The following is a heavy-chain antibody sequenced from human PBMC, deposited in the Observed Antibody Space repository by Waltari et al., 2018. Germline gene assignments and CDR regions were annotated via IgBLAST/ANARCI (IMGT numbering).Heavy chain of an antibody. J-gene: IGHJ4*02. CDR2: SNPYSGGT. V-gene: IGHV1-2*02. Sequence: QVQLVQSGAEVKKPGASVKVSCKTSGYTFTGYYMYWVRQPPGKVLEWMGCSNPYSGGTAYAKKFKGRDNLTRDTSISTAYMELNRLISDDSAMYYCATAPDAFQIINWGQGTLVTVSS. CDR3: ATAPDAFQIIN. CDR1: GYTFTGYY. D-gene: IGHD2-2*01.